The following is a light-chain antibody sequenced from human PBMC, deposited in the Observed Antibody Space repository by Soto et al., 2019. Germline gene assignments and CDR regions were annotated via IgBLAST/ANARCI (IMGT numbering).Light chain of an antibody. J-gene: IGLJ1*01. CDR3: SSYTSSSKV. CDR1: SSDVGGYNY. CDR2: DVS. Sequence: QRVLTQPASVSGSPGQAITISCTGTSSDVGGYNYVSWYQQHPGKAPKLMIYDVSNRPSGVSNRFSGSKSGNTASLTISGLQAEDEADYYCSSYTSSSKVFGTGTKVT. V-gene: IGLV2-14*01.